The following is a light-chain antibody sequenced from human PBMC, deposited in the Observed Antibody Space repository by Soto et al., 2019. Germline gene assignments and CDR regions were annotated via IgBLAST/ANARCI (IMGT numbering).Light chain of an antibody. CDR3: FSYASSSTWV. Sequence: QSVLTQPASVSGSPGQSITISCTGTSSDVGGYNYVSWYQQHTGKAPKLMIYEVSNRPSGVSNRFSGSKSGNTASLTISGLQAEDEADYYCFSYASSSTWVFGGGTKVTVL. V-gene: IGLV2-14*01. CDR2: EVS. J-gene: IGLJ3*02. CDR1: SSDVGGYNY.